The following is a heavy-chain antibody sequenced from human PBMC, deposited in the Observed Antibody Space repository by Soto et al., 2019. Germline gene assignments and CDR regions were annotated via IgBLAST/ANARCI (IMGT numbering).Heavy chain of an antibody. CDR1: GFTFSSYA. Sequence: GGSLRLSCAASGFTFSSYAMSWVRQAPGKGLEWVSAISGSGGSTYYADSVKGRFTISRDNAKNSLYLQMNSLRAEDTAVYYCARAPRPYSSSWYWFDPWGQGTLVTVSS. V-gene: IGHV3-23*01. D-gene: IGHD6-13*01. CDR2: ISGSGGST. CDR3: ARAPRPYSSSWYWFDP. J-gene: IGHJ5*02.